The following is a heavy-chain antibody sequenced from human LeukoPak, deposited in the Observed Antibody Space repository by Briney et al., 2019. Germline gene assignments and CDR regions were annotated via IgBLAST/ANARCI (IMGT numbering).Heavy chain of an antibody. CDR3: ARGVDTAMVTTPSY. CDR1: GFTFDDYG. D-gene: IGHD5-18*01. Sequence: GGSLRLSCAASGFTFDDYGMSWVRQAPGKGLEWVSGINWNGGSTGYADSVKGRFTISRDNAKNSLYLQMDSLRAEDTALYYCARGVDTAMVTTPSYWGQGTLVTVSS. J-gene: IGHJ4*02. V-gene: IGHV3-20*04. CDR2: INWNGGST.